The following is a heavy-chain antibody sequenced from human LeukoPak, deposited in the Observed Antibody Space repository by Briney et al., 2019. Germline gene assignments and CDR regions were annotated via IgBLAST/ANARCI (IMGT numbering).Heavy chain of an antibody. D-gene: IGHD4-23*01. CDR2: ISSSGSNL. CDR1: GFSFSSYE. Sequence: GGSLRPSCAASGFSFSSYEMNWVRQAPGKGLEWVSFISSSGSNLYDADFVKGRFTISRDNAKNSLYLQMSSLRAEDTAVYYCARHDYHSNSDAFDVWGQGTMVTAPS. CDR3: ARHDYHSNSDAFDV. J-gene: IGHJ3*01. V-gene: IGHV3-48*03.